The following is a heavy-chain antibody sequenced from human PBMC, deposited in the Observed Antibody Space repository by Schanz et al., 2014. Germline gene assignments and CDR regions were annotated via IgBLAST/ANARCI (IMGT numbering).Heavy chain of an antibody. CDR1: GYTFTNHY. CDR2: ISPSSGGT. Sequence: QVQEVQSGAEVKKPGASVKVSCKASGYTFTNHYLHWVRQAPGQGLEWMGRISPSSGGTNYAQNFQGRVTMTKDTSINTVYMELSTLTSDDTAVYYCARESVSRTRLFDPWGQGTLVTVSS. CDR3: ARESVSRTRLFDP. D-gene: IGHD3-3*01. V-gene: IGHV1-2*06. J-gene: IGHJ5*02.